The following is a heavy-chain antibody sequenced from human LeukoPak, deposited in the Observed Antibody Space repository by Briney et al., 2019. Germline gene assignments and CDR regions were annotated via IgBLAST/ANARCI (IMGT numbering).Heavy chain of an antibody. Sequence: PSETLSLTCAVYGGSFSGYYWSWIRQPPGKGLEWIGEINHSGSTNYNPSLKSRVTISVDTSKNQFSLKLSSVTAADTAVYYCARDPTGITGTPSWFDPWGQETLVTVSS. D-gene: IGHD1-20*01. V-gene: IGHV4-34*01. CDR2: INHSGST. CDR1: GGSFSGYY. J-gene: IGHJ5*02. CDR3: ARDPTGITGTPSWFDP.